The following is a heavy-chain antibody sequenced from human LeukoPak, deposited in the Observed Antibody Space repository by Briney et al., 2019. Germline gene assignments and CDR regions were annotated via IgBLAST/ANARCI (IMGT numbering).Heavy chain of an antibody. CDR1: GYTFTSYD. Sequence: ASVKVSCKASGYTFTSYDINWVRQATGQGLEWMGWMNPNSGNTGYAQKFQGRVTMTRNTSISTAYMELSSLRSEDTAVYYCARGRDGSYWRWYAFDIWGQGTMVTVSS. CDR3: ARGRDGSYWRWYAFDI. D-gene: IGHD1-26*01. V-gene: IGHV1-8*01. J-gene: IGHJ3*02. CDR2: MNPNSGNT.